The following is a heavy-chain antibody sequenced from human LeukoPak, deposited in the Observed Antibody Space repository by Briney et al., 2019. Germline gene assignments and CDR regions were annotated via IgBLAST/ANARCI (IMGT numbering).Heavy chain of an antibody. V-gene: IGHV4-34*03. CDR3: WKNVVDSPPHDPYYVFYYMDV. J-gene: IGHJ6*03. D-gene: IGHD1/OR15-1a*01. CDR1: GGSFSGYY. Sequence: SETLSLTCAVYGGSFSGYYWSWIRQPPGKGREWIGSIYHSGRTFYNPSLKSRVTISVNTSKNQFFPKLNSLTAADTALYYCWKNVVDSPPHDPYYVFYYMDVWGKGTTVTVSS. CDR2: IYHSGRT.